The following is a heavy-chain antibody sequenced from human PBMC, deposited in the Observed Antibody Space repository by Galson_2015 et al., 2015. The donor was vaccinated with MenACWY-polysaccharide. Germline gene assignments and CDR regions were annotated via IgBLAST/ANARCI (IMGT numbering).Heavy chain of an antibody. CDR1: GFTFSSYW. D-gene: IGHD2-2*01. CDR2: IDIDGSGT. J-gene: IGHJ3*02. V-gene: IGHV3-74*01. Sequence: SLRLSCAASGFTFSSYWMHWVRQAPGKGLVWVTRIDIDGSGTSYADSVKGRFTISRDNAKNTLYLQMNSLRAEDTAVYYCTRAPPHHCSTTSCPGRNAFDIWGQGTMVIVSS. CDR3: TRAPPHHCSTTSCPGRNAFDI.